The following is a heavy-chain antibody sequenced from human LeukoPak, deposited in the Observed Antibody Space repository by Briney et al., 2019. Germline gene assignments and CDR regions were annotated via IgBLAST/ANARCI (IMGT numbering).Heavy chain of an antibody. CDR1: GFTFSSYA. V-gene: IGHV3-23*01. CDR3: AKDSQAPTYYDFWSGYPYYYYYYGMDV. J-gene: IGHJ6*02. CDR2: ISGSGGST. Sequence: GGSPRLSCAASGFTFSSYAMSWVRQAPGKGLEWVSAISGSGGSTYYADSVKGRFTISRDNSKNTLYLQMNSLRAEDTAVYYCAKDSQAPTYYDFWSGYPYYYYYYGMDVWGQGTTVTVSS. D-gene: IGHD3-3*01.